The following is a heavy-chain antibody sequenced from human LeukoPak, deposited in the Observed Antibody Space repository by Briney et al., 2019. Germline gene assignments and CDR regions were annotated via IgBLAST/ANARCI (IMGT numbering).Heavy chain of an antibody. Sequence: GGSLRLSCAASGFTFDDYAMHWVRQAPGKGLEWVSGISWNSGSIGYADSVKGRFTISSDNAKNSLYLQMNSLRAEDMALYYCAKGRYSSSWSYFDYWGQGTLVTVSS. CDR1: GFTFDDYA. D-gene: IGHD6-13*01. J-gene: IGHJ4*02. CDR2: ISWNSGSI. CDR3: AKGRYSSSWSYFDY. V-gene: IGHV3-9*03.